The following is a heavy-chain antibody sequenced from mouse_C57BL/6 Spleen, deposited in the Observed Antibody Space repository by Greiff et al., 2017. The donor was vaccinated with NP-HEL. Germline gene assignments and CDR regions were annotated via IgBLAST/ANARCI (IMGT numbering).Heavy chain of an antibody. Sequence: VQLQQSGAELARPGASVKLSCKASGYTFTSYGISWVKQRTGQGLEWIGEIYPRSGNTYYNEKFKGKATLTADKSSSTAYMELRSLTAEDSAVYFCARWYYGSSQAWFAYGGQGTLVTVSA. CDR1: GYTFTSYG. CDR3: ARWYYGSSQAWFAY. V-gene: IGHV1-81*01. J-gene: IGHJ3*01. D-gene: IGHD1-1*01. CDR2: IYPRSGNT.